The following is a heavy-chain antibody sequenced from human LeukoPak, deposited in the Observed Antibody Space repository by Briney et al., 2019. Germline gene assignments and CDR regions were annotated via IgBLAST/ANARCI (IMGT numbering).Heavy chain of an antibody. CDR1: GGTFSSYA. V-gene: IGHV1-69*05. Sequence: SVKVSCKASGGTFSSYAISWVRQAPGQGLEWMGRIIPIFGTANYAQKFQGRVTITTDESTSTAYMELSSLRSEDTAVYYCASINSSSWFGYWFDPWGQGTLVTVSS. CDR3: ASINSSSWFGYWFDP. D-gene: IGHD6-13*01. CDR2: IIPIFGTA. J-gene: IGHJ5*02.